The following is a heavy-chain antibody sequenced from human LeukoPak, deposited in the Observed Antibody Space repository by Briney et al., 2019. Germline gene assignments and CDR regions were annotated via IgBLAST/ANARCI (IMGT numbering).Heavy chain of an antibody. CDR1: GFTLSGSA. J-gene: IGHJ4*02. V-gene: IGHV3-73*01. CDR2: IRSKSNGDAT. CDR3: ARRMDPDYGDNKLFDY. Sequence: GGSLRLSCAASGFTLSGSAMHWVRQASGRGLEWVGRIRSKSNGDATEYAVSVKGRFTISRDDSKNTAYLQMNRLKTEDTAVYYCARRMDPDYGDNKLFDYWGLGTLVTVSS. D-gene: IGHD4-23*01.